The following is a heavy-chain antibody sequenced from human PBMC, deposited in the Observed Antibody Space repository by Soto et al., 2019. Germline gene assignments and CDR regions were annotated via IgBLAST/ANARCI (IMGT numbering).Heavy chain of an antibody. CDR1: GGTFSSYA. Sequence: QVQLVQSGAEVKKPGSSVKVSCKASGGTFSSYAISWVRQAPGQGLEWMGGIIPIFGTANYAQKFQGRVTITADESMSTAYMELSSLRSEDTAVYYCARDPEYYYDSSGYYYFDYWGQGTLVTVSS. V-gene: IGHV1-69*01. D-gene: IGHD3-22*01. CDR3: ARDPEYYYDSSGYYYFDY. J-gene: IGHJ4*02. CDR2: IIPIFGTA.